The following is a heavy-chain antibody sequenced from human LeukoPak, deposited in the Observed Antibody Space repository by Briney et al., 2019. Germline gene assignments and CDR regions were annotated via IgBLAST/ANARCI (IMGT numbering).Heavy chain of an antibody. CDR3: AKDRGY. V-gene: IGHV3-23*01. CDR2: ISGSGDTT. CDR1: GFTFSNYP. J-gene: IGHJ4*02. Sequence: GGSLRLSCAASGFTFSNYPMIWVRQAPGKGLEWVSAISGSGDTTYYADSVKGRFTIFRDNSKNTLYLQMNSLRADDTAIYYCAKDRGYWGQGTLVTVSS.